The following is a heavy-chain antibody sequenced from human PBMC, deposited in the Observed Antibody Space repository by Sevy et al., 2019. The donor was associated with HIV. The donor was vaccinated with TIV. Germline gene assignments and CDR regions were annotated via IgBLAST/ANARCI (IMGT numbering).Heavy chain of an antibody. Sequence: GGSLRLSCAASGFTFSSYGMHWVRQAPGKGLEWVAFIRYDGSNKYYADSVKRRFTISRDNSKNTLYLQMNSLRAEDTAVYYCAKDCPSPPWEYSSSWYGYFDYWGQGTLVTVSS. V-gene: IGHV3-30*02. D-gene: IGHD6-13*01. CDR1: GFTFSSYG. CDR3: AKDCPSPPWEYSSSWYGYFDY. J-gene: IGHJ4*02. CDR2: IRYDGSNK.